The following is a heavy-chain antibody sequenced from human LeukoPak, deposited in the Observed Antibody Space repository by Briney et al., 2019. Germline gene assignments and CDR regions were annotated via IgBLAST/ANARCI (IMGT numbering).Heavy chain of an antibody. V-gene: IGHV3-23*01. Sequence: PGGSLRLSCAASGFTFSSYAMSWVRQAPGKGLEWVSSVSDRGSRTYYADSLKGRFTISRDNSKNTLYLQMNSLRAEDTAVYYCAKVASSDIVVVPAAMRDYYYYYGMDVWGQGTTVTVSS. CDR2: VSDRGSRT. J-gene: IGHJ6*02. CDR3: AKVASSDIVVVPAAMRDYYYYYGMDV. CDR1: GFTFSSYA. D-gene: IGHD2-2*01.